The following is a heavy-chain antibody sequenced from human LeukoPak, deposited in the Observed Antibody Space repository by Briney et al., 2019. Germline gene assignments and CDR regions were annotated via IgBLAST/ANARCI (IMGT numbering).Heavy chain of an antibody. D-gene: IGHD5-12*01. J-gene: IGHJ5*02. Sequence: GGSLRLSCAASGFTFSTYSMNWVRQSPGKGLEWVSYISSSSRTKYYADSVKGRFTISRDNAKNSLYLQMNSLRAEDTAVYYCASGAEGYVFDPWGQGTLVTVSS. CDR3: ASGAEGYVFDP. V-gene: IGHV3-48*01. CDR1: GFTFSTYS. CDR2: ISSSSRTK.